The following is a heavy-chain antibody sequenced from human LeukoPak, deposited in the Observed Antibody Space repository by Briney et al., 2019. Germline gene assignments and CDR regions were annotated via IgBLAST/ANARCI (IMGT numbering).Heavy chain of an antibody. J-gene: IGHJ4*02. CDR2: ITDSGGST. CDR1: GFSFSSYA. CDR3: AKGSSSSRPYYFDF. V-gene: IGHV3-23*01. Sequence: GSLRLSCSASGFSFSSYAMSWVRQAPGKGLEWVSAITDSGGSTYHADSVKGRFTISRDNSKNTLFLQMNSLRVEDTAIYYCAKGSSSSRPYYFDFWGQGTLVTVSS. D-gene: IGHD6-6*01.